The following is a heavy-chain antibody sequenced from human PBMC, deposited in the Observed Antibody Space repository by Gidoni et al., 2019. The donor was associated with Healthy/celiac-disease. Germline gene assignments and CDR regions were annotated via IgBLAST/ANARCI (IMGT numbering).Heavy chain of an antibody. J-gene: IGHJ3*02. CDR3: AREWELWNAFDI. CDR2: ISSSSSYI. Sequence: EVQLVESGGGLVKPGGCLRLSCAASGFTFSSYSMNWFRQAPGKGLEWVSSISSSSSYIYYADSVKGRFTIARDNAKNSLYLQMNSLRAEDTAVYYCAREWELWNAFDIWGQGTMVTVSS. D-gene: IGHD1-26*01. CDR1: GFTFSSYS. V-gene: IGHV3-21*01.